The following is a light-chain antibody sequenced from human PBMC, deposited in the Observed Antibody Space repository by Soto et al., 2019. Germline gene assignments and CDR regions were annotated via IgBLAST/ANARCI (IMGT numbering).Light chain of an antibody. CDR1: QSVTSN. CDR2: GAS. CDR3: QQYNSYST. V-gene: IGKV3D-15*01. J-gene: IGKJ1*01. Sequence: EVVMTQSPATLSVSPGERATLSCRASQSVTSNYLAWYQQKPGQAPRLLIYGASNRATGIPDRFSGSGSGTDFTLTISSLQPDDFATYYCQQYNSYSTFGQGTKVDIK.